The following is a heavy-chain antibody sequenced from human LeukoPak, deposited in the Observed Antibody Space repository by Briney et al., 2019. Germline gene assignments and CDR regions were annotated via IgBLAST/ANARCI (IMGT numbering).Heavy chain of an antibody. Sequence: GGSLRLSCAASGFTFSSYTINWVRQAPGKGLEWVSSVSSSSSYIYYADSVKGRFIISRDNAKNSLYLQMGSLRAEDTAVYYCARGGASYYYDSSGYSFDYWGQGTLVTVSS. CDR1: GFTFSSYT. J-gene: IGHJ4*02. CDR3: ARGGASYYYDSSGYSFDY. CDR2: VSSSSSYI. V-gene: IGHV3-21*01. D-gene: IGHD3-22*01.